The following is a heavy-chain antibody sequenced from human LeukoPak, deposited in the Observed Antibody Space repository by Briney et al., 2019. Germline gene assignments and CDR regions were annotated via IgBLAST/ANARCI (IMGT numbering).Heavy chain of an antibody. V-gene: IGHV4-34*01. CDR1: GGSFSGYY. D-gene: IGHD1-1*01. Sequence: SETLSLTCAVYGGSFSGYYWSWIRQPPGKGLEWIGEINHSGSTNYNPSLKSRVTISVDTSKNQFSLKLSSVTAADTAVYYCARQTTGTFDYWGQGTLVAVSS. CDR2: INHSGST. CDR3: ARQTTGTFDY. J-gene: IGHJ4*02.